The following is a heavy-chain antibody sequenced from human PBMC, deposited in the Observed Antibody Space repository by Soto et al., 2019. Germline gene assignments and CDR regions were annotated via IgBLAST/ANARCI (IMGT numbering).Heavy chain of an antibody. CDR2: IKSRTDGGTT. D-gene: IGHD3-3*01. J-gene: IGHJ6*02. V-gene: IGHV3-15*01. CDR3: TTGAYYDFWSGYYGSMDV. Sequence: GGSLRLSCAASGFTFSNAWMSWVRQAPGKGLEWVGRIKSRTDGGTTDYAAPVKGRFTISRDDSKNTLYLQMNSLKTEDTAVYYCTTGAYYDFWSGYYGSMDVWGQGTTVTVSS. CDR1: GFTFSNAW.